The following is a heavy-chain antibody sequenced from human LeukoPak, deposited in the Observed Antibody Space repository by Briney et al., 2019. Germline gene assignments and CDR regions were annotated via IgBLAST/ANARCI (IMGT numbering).Heavy chain of an antibody. CDR1: GFTFSDYY. D-gene: IGHD1-26*01. V-gene: IGHV3-11*04. CDR2: ISKSDTTI. CDR3: AGGQYSGSFPRAFDI. J-gene: IGHJ3*02. Sequence: PGGSLRLSCAASGFTFSDYYMSWIRQAPGKGLEWVSYISKSDTTIYYADSVKGRFTISRDNAKNSLYLQMNSLRAEDTAVYYCAGGQYSGSFPRAFDIWGQGTMVTVSS.